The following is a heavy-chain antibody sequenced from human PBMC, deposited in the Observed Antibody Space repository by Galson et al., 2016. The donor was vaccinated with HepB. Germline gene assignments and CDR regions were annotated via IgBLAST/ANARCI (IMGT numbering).Heavy chain of an antibody. Sequence: SLRLSCAVSGFTFSDYGMHWVRQAPGKGLEWVAIISNDGSYSYYGDSVRGRFTISRDNSKNTLFLQLNSLRAEDTAMYHCAKGVHLGEASFLFDPWGQGTLVTVSS. CDR3: AKGVHLGEASFLFDP. J-gene: IGHJ5*02. CDR1: GFTFSDYG. V-gene: IGHV3-30*18. CDR2: ISNDGSYS. D-gene: IGHD3-16*02.